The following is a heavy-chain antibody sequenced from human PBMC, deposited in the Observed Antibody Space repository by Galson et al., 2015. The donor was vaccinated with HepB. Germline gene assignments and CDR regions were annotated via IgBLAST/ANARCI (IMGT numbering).Heavy chain of an antibody. Sequence: SLRLSCAASGFTVSSNYMSWVRQAPGKGLEWVSVIYSGGSTYYADSVKGRFTISRDNSKNTLYPQMNSLRAEDTAVYYCARDQLDQMDVWGQGTTVTVSS. J-gene: IGHJ6*02. CDR3: ARDQLDQMDV. CDR1: GFTVSSNY. CDR2: IYSGGST. D-gene: IGHD3/OR15-3a*01. V-gene: IGHV3-66*02.